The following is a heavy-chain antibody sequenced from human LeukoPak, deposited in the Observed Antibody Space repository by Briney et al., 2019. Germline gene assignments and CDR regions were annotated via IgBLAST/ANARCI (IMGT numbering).Heavy chain of an antibody. V-gene: IGHV1-18*01. CDR1: GYTFTSYG. CDR3: ARDRLSSSDRGGGYAFDI. J-gene: IGHJ3*02. D-gene: IGHD6-19*01. Sequence: ASVKVSCKASGYTFTSYGISWVRQAPGQGLEWMGWISSYNGTTNYAQMLQGRVTMTTDTSTSTAYMELRSLRSDDTAVYYCARDRLSSSDRGGGYAFDIWGQGTMVAVSS. CDR2: ISSYNGTT.